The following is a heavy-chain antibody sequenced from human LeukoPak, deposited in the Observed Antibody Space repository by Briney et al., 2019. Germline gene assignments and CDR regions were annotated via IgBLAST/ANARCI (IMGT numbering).Heavy chain of an antibody. Sequence: SVKVSCKASGYSLSDYYMHWVRQAPGQGLEWMGRIIPIFGTANYAQKFQGRVTITTDESTSTAYMELSSLRSEDTAVYYCAREYSYGYGGAFDIWGQGTMATVSS. CDR3: AREYSYGYGGAFDI. J-gene: IGHJ3*02. CDR2: IIPIFGTA. D-gene: IGHD5-18*01. CDR1: GYSLSDYY. V-gene: IGHV1-69*05.